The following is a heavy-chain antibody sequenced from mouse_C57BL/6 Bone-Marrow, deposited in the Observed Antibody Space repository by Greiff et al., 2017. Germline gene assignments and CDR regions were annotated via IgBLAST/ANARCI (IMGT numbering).Heavy chain of an antibody. CDR1: GYTFTSYW. CDR2: IDPSDSYT. J-gene: IGHJ2*01. Sequence: QVQLQQPGAELVKPGASVKLSCKASGYTFTSYWMQWVKQRPGQGLEWIGEIDPSDSYTNYNQKFKGKATLTVDTSSSTAYMQLSSLTSEDSAVYYCARRLLYFDYGGQGTTLTVSA. V-gene: IGHV1-50*01. D-gene: IGHD2-13*01. CDR3: ARRLLYFDY.